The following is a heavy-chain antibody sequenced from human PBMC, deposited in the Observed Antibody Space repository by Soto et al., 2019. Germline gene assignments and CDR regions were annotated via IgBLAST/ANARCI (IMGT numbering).Heavy chain of an antibody. V-gene: IGHV1-18*01. Sequence: QVQLVQSGAEVKKPGASVKVSCKASVYTFSIYGINWVRQAPGQGLEWMGWIRPNNGNTKYAQNHQGRVTMTTDTSTSTDYMELKSLRSDDTAVYYCVRDVDGSGCYYTDCWGPGTRVTVSA. CDR1: VYTFSIYG. D-gene: IGHD3-10*01. CDR2: IRPNNGNT. CDR3: VRDVDGSGCYYTDC. J-gene: IGHJ4*02.